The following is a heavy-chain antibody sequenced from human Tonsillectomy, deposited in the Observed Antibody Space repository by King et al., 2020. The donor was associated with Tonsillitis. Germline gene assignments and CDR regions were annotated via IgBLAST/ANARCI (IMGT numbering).Heavy chain of an antibody. CDR3: AKDSSSSQYYLDD. D-gene: IGHD6-6*01. CDR1: GFTFSSSG. J-gene: IGHJ4*02. CDR2: ILYDGSNE. V-gene: IGHV3-30*18. Sequence: VQLVESGGGVVQPGRSLRLSCAASGFTFSSSGMHLVRQASGKGLEWVAVILYDGSNEYYADSVKCRFTISRDNSKTTLYVQMNSLRAEDTAVYDCAKDSSSSQYYLDDWGQGTLVTVSA.